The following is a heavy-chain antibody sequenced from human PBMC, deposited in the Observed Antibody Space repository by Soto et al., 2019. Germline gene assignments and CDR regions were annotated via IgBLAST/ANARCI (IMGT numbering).Heavy chain of an antibody. D-gene: IGHD1-1*01. Sequence: VGSLRLSCAASGFTFTEAWMSWVRQAPGKGLEWLGRIKSKTDGGTTDYAAPVKGRFTISRDDSKNTLYLQMNSLKTEDTAVYFCTTDWNYYYYYGMDVWGQGTTVTVSS. V-gene: IGHV3-15*01. CDR2: IKSKTDGGTT. CDR3: TTDWNYYYYYGMDV. J-gene: IGHJ6*02. CDR1: GFTFTEAW.